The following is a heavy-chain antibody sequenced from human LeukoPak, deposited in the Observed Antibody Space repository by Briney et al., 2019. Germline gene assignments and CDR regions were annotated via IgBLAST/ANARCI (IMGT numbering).Heavy chain of an antibody. CDR1: GYTFTSYA. Sequence: GASVKVSCKASGYTFTSYAIIWVRQAPGQGLEWMGWISANNGNTNYAQKLQDRVTMTTDTSTSTAYMELRSLRSDDTAVYFCAGERVIGVGGRFFDYRGQGTLVTVSS. D-gene: IGHD6-19*01. J-gene: IGHJ4*02. CDR3: AGERVIGVGGRFFDY. V-gene: IGHV1-18*01. CDR2: ISANNGNT.